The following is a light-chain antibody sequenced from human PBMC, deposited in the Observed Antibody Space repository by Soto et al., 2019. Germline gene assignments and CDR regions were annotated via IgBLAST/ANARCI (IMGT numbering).Light chain of an antibody. J-gene: IGLJ3*02. CDR1: SSDVGGYKY. CDR3: SSYTGSSTWV. Sequence: QSALTQPASVSGSPGQAITISGTGTSSDVGGYKYVSWYQQHPGKAPKLMIYDVSNRPSGVSNRFSGSKSGNTASLTISGLQAEDEADYYCSSYTGSSTWVFGGGTQLTVL. V-gene: IGLV2-14*03. CDR2: DVS.